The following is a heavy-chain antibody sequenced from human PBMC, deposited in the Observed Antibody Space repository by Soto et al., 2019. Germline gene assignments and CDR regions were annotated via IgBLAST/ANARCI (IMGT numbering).Heavy chain of an antibody. CDR1: GYTFTSYD. J-gene: IGHJ6*02. D-gene: IGHD3-22*01. CDR3: ARGGDSSGYYYVVYYYYGMDV. CDR2: MNPNSGNT. V-gene: IGHV1-8*01. Sequence: ASVKVSCKASGYTFTSYDINWVRQATGQGLEWMGWMNPNSGNTGYAQKFQGRVTMTRNTSISTAYMELSSLRSEDTAVYYCARGGDSSGYYYVVYYYYGMDVWGQGTTVTVSS.